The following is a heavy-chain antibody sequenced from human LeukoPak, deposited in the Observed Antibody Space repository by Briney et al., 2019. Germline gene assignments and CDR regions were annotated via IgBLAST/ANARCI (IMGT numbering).Heavy chain of an antibody. CDR1: GFTFDDYA. CDR2: ISASGSST. Sequence: GGSLRLSCAASGFTFDDYAMTWVRQAPGKGLEWVSAISASGSSTYYADSVKGRFTISRDNSKNTLYLQMNSLRDDDTAIYSCAKNSVGGSYYPIDYWGQGTLVTVSS. V-gene: IGHV3-23*01. CDR3: AKNSVGGSYYPIDY. D-gene: IGHD1-26*01. J-gene: IGHJ4*02.